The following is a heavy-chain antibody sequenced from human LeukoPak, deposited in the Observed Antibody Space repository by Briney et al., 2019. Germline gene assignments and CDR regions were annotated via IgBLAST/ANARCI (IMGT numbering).Heavy chain of an antibody. D-gene: IGHD6-19*01. J-gene: IGHJ4*02. V-gene: IGHV3-66*01. CDR1: GFTFNKYG. Sequence: GGSLRLSCVASGFTFNKYGIHWVRQAPGKGLEWVSVIYSGGSTYYADSVKGRFTISRDNSKNTLYLQMNSLRAEDTAVYYCARAWLGEIFDYWGQGTLVTVSS. CDR3: ARAWLGEIFDY. CDR2: IYSGGST.